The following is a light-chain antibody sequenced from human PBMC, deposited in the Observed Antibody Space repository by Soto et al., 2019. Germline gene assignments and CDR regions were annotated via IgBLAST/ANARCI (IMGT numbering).Light chain of an antibody. CDR3: QQYNSYWT. J-gene: IGKJ1*01. CDR2: KAS. V-gene: IGKV1-5*03. Sequence: DIQMTQSPSTLSGYVGDRVTITCRASQTISSWLAWYQQKPGKAPKLLIYKASTLKSGVPSRFSGSGSGTEFTLTISSLQPDDFATYYCQQYNSYWTFGQGTNVDI. CDR1: QTISSW.